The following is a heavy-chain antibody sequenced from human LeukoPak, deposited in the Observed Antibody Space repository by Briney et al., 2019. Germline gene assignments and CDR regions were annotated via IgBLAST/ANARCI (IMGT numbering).Heavy chain of an antibody. Sequence: SETLSLTCTVSGGSISSYYWSWIRQPPGKGLEWIGYIYYSGSTNYNPSLKSRVTISVDTSKNQFSLKLSSVTAADTAVYYCERDPIAAAGTVGYFDYWGQGTLVTVSS. CDR3: ERDPIAAAGTVGYFDY. D-gene: IGHD6-13*01. J-gene: IGHJ4*02. V-gene: IGHV4-59*01. CDR1: GGSISSYY. CDR2: IYYSGST.